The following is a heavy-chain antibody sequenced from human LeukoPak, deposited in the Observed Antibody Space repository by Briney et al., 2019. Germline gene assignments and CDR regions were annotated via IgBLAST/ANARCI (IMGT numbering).Heavy chain of an antibody. CDR2: IYYSGST. V-gene: IGHV4-39*01. CDR3: ASEASGSYYDGGY. D-gene: IGHD1-26*01. Sequence: SETLSLTCTVSGGSISSSSYYWGWIRQPPGKGLEWIGSIYYSGSTHYNPSLKSRVTISVDTSKNQFSLKLSSVTAADTAVYYCASEASGSYYDGGYWGQGTLVTVSS. CDR1: GGSISSSSYY. J-gene: IGHJ4*02.